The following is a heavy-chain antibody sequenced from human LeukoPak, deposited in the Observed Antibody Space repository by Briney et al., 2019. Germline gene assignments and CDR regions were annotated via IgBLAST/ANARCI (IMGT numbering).Heavy chain of an antibody. D-gene: IGHD1-26*01. J-gene: IGHJ4*02. Sequence: SETLSLTCTVSGGSISSYYWSWIRQLPGKGLEWIGYIYYSGSTNYNPSLKSRVTISVDTSKNQFSLKLSSVTAADTAVYYCARGRSGSYYEPLFDYWGQGTLVTVSS. V-gene: IGHV4-59*01. CDR1: GGSISSYY. CDR2: IYYSGST. CDR3: ARGRSGSYYEPLFDY.